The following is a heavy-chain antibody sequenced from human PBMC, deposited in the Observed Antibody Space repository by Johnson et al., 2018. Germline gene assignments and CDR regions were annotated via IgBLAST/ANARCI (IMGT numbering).Heavy chain of an antibody. D-gene: IGHD3-3*01. V-gene: IGHV3-33*01. CDR3: SRDRRYYDLWSGNDYFYYGMDV. CDR2: IYFDGSDQ. CDR1: GFIFTKYG. J-gene: IGHJ6*02. Sequence: QVQLVESGGGVVQXGGSLRLSCAASGFIFTKYGMHWVRQAPGKGLEWVANIYFDGSDQYYADSVKGRFAISRDNAGTILFLQINSLGADAPAVYYCSRDRRYYDLWSGNDYFYYGMDVWGQGTTVTVSS.